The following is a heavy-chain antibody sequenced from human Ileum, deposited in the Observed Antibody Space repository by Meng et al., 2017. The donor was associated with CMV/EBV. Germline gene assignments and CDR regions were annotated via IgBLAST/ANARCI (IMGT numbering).Heavy chain of an antibody. Sequence: GESLKISCAASGFSFSGYTMHWVRQAPGKGLEWVAVISYGGNGKYYTDSVQGRFTVARDNPKNTLFLEMDSLRIEDTAVYYRARDVEYCGGDCYPNWAANTFDCWGQGALVTVLL. J-gene: IGHJ4*02. CDR2: ISYGGNGK. CDR3: ARDVEYCGGDCYPNWAANTFDC. D-gene: IGHD2-21*01. V-gene: IGHV3-30*04. CDR1: GFSFSGYT.